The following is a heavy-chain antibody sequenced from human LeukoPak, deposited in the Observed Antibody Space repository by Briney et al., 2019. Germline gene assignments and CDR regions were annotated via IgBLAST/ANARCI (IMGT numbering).Heavy chain of an antibody. Sequence: SETLSLTCAVSGDSISSGGSSWNWIRQSAGKGLEWIGYIYHSGSTYYSPSLRSRLTISVDRSKNQFSLKLNSVTAADTAIYYCARGGYSGYDFWFDPWGQGTLVTVSS. D-gene: IGHD5-12*01. V-gene: IGHV4-30-2*06. CDR3: ARGGYSGYDFWFDP. CDR1: GDSISSGGSS. J-gene: IGHJ5*02. CDR2: IYHSGST.